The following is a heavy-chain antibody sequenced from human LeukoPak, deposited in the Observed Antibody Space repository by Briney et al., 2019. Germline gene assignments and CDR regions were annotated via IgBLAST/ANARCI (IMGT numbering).Heavy chain of an antibody. CDR3: ARVGLIAIRAFDI. CDR2: IYSGGST. Sequence: GGSLRLSCAASGFTVSSNYMSWVRQAPGKGLEWVSVIYSGGSTYYADSVKGRFTIPRDNSKNTLYLQMNSLRAEDTAVYYCARVGLIAIRAFDIWGQGTMVTVSS. D-gene: IGHD5-12*01. J-gene: IGHJ3*02. V-gene: IGHV3-66*02. CDR1: GFTVSSNY.